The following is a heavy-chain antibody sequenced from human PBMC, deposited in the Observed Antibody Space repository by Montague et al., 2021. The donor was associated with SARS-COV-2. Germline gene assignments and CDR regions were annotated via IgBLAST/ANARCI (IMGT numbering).Heavy chain of an antibody. CDR3: ARGTEYGSGIYSHYY. Sequence: SETLSLTCAVSDGSFSGYYWSWIRQPPGQGLGWIGEINHSGSANXXPSLKSRVTISVDTSKNQFSLTLSSVTAADTAVYYCARGTEYGSGIYSHYY. CDR2: INHSGSA. CDR1: DGSFSGYY. J-gene: IGHJ6*01. D-gene: IGHD3-10*01. V-gene: IGHV4-34*01.